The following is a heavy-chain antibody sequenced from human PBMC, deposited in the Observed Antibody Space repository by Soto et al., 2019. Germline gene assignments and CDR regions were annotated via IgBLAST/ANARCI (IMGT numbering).Heavy chain of an antibody. D-gene: IGHD6-13*01. CDR1: GGTFSSYT. CDR2: IIPILGIA. V-gene: IGHV1-69*02. CDR3: AGVGIAAGPNYFDY. Sequence: QVQLVQSGAEVKKPGSSVKVSCKASGGTFSSYTISWVRQAPGQGLEWMGRIIPILGIANYALKFQGRVTITSAKSTSTAYMELSSLRSEDTAVYYCAGVGIAAGPNYFDYWGQGTLVTVSS. J-gene: IGHJ4*02.